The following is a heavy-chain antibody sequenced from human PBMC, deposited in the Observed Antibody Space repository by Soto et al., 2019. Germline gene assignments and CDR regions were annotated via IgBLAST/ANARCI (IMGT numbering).Heavy chain of an antibody. CDR1: GFTFTGYS. CDR2: ISSTTNYI. J-gene: IGHJ4*02. CDR3: ARESEDLPSNFDY. Sequence: GGSLRLSCAASGFTFTGYSMNWVRQATGRGLEWVSSISSTTNYIYYADSMKGRFTISRDNAKNSLYLEMTSLRDEDTAVYCCARESEDLPSNFDYWGQGTLVTVSS. V-gene: IGHV3-21*06.